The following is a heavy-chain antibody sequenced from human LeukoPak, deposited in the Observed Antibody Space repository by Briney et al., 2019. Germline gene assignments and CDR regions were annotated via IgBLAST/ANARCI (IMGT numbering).Heavy chain of an antibody. Sequence: PGGSLRLSCAASGFTFSRCDMHWVRQAPGKGLEWVAFVLYDGSLKCYADSVRGRVTISRDNSKNTLYLQMNSLRVEDTAVYYCAKEGAPLGGRPDYWGQGTLVTVSS. D-gene: IGHD3-16*01. CDR3: AKEGAPLGGRPDY. CDR2: VLYDGSLK. V-gene: IGHV3-30*02. CDR1: GFTFSRCD. J-gene: IGHJ4*02.